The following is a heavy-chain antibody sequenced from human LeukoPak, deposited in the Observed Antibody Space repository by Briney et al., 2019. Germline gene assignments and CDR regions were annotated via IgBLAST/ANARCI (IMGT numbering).Heavy chain of an antibody. Sequence: PGGSLRLSCAASGFTFSTYAMSWVRQAPGEGLNWVSSISGSGDSAYYADSVKGRFTISRDNSENTLYLQMNSLRDDDTAVYYCAKGRGYGDYGSTFEYWGQGTLATVSS. CDR2: ISGSGDSA. V-gene: IGHV3-23*01. D-gene: IGHD4-17*01. CDR3: AKGRGYGDYGSTFEY. J-gene: IGHJ4*02. CDR1: GFTFSTYA.